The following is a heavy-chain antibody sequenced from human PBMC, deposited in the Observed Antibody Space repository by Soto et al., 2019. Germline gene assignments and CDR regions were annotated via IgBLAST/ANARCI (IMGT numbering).Heavy chain of an antibody. CDR2: INPKTGDT. CDR3: VTGDHLVR. V-gene: IGHV1-2*02. D-gene: IGHD6-6*01. Sequence: GASVKVSCKTSGYTFTGYYLNWVRQAPGRGLEWVGWINPKTGDTNNAQKFQGGVTMTTDTSISTGYMELSGLKSDDTAVYYCVTGDHLVRWGQGTRVTVSS. CDR1: GYTFTGYY. J-gene: IGHJ4*02.